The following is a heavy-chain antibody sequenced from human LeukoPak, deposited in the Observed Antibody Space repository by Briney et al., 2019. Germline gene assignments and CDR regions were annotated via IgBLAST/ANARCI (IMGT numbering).Heavy chain of an antibody. CDR2: ITWNSGST. J-gene: IGHJ3*02. CDR3: AKGVGIASLIVDALDM. CDR1: GFSFNDYA. Sequence: PVGSLRLSCAASGFSFNDYAMHWVRQVPGKCLEWVSGITWNSGSTLYADSVKGRFTISRDNAEKSLYLQMNSLRAEDTALYYCAKGVGIASLIVDALDMWGQGTMVTVSS. D-gene: IGHD1-26*01. V-gene: IGHV3-9*01.